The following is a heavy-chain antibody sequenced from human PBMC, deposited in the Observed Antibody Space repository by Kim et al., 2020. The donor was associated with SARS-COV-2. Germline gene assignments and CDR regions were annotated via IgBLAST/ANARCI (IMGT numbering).Heavy chain of an antibody. D-gene: IGHD6-19*01. Sequence: GGSLRLSCAASGFTFSSYAMSWVRQAPGKGLEWVSAISGSGGSTYYADSVKGRFTISRDNSKNTLYLQMNSLSAEDTAVYYCAKLHLRIAVAHSIIDIWGQGTMVTVSS. J-gene: IGHJ3*02. V-gene: IGHV3-23*01. CDR3: AKLHLRIAVAHSIIDI. CDR1: GFTFSSYA. CDR2: ISGSGGST.